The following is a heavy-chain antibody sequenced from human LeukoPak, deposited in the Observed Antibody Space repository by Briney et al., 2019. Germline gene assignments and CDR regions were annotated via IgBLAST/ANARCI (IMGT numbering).Heavy chain of an antibody. CDR2: INTNTGKP. CDR1: GYTFTSYA. Sequence: ASVKVSCKASGYTFTSYAMNWVRQAPGQGLEWMGWINTNTGKPTSAQGFTGRFVFSLDTSVSTAYLQISSLKAEDTAVYYCARGYTKDMTSVTHFDYWGQGTLVTVSS. D-gene: IGHD4-17*01. J-gene: IGHJ4*02. CDR3: ARGYTKDMTSVTHFDY. V-gene: IGHV7-4-1*02.